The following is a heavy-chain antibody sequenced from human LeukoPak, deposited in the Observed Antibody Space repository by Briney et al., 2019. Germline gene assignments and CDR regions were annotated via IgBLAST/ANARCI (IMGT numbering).Heavy chain of an antibody. Sequence: GGSLRLSCAASGFTFSSYSMNWVRQAPGKGLEWVSSISSSSSYIYYADSVKGRFTISRDNAKNSLYLQMNSLRAEDTAVYYCARVRDSSSSVNWFDPWGQGTLVTVSS. CDR2: ISSSSSYI. V-gene: IGHV3-21*01. CDR3: ARVRDSSSSVNWFDP. CDR1: GFTFSSYS. D-gene: IGHD6-6*01. J-gene: IGHJ5*02.